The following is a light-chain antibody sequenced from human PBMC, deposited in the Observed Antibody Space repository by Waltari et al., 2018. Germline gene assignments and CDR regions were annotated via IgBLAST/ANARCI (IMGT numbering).Light chain of an antibody. CDR2: DVS. CDR3: QRNGFWPFT. V-gene: IGKV3-11*01. Sequence: EIVLTQSPATMSPSSGERVTLSCRASQSVTTALARYQQIPGQAPRLLIYDVSNSATGIPARFSGSGSGTYFTLTISSLGPADFAVYYCQRNGFWPFTFGQGTRLEI. CDR1: QSVTTA. J-gene: IGKJ5*01.